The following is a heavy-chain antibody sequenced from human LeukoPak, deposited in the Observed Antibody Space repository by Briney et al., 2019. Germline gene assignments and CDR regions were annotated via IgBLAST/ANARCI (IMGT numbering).Heavy chain of an antibody. J-gene: IGHJ4*02. CDR3: ARGGYGSGSPYHY. CDR1: GGSISSYY. D-gene: IGHD3-10*01. CDR2: IYCSGST. Sequence: SETLSLTCTVSGGSISSYYWSWIRQPPGEGLEWIGYIYCSGSTNYNPSLKSRVTISVDTSKNQFSLKLSSVTAADTAVYYCARGGYGSGSPYHYWGQGTLVTVSS. V-gene: IGHV4-59*01.